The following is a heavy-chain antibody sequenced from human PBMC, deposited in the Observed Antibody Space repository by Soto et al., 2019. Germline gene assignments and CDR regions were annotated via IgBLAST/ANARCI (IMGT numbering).Heavy chain of an antibody. J-gene: IGHJ3*02. CDR1: GFTFSSYW. Sequence: GGSLRLSCAASGFTFSSYWMSWVRQAPGKGLEWVANIKQDGSEKYYVDSVKGRFTISRDNAKNSLFLQMNSLRAEDTAVYYCARTSPRRVLCGSGYFRCAFDIWGQGTMVTVSS. CDR2: IKQDGSEK. V-gene: IGHV3-7*01. D-gene: IGHD3-3*01. CDR3: ARTSPRRVLCGSGYFRCAFDI.